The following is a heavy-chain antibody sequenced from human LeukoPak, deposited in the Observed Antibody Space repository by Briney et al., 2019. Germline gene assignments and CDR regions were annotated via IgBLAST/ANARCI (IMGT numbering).Heavy chain of an antibody. CDR3: ATPEGRY. CDR1: GGSFSGYY. D-gene: IGHD1-14*01. J-gene: IGHJ4*02. CDR2: INHRGST. Sequence: SETLSLTCAVYGGSFSGYYWSWIRQPPGKGLEWIGEINHRGSTNYNPSLKSRVTISVDTSKNQFSLKLSSVTAADTAVYYCATPEGRYWGQGTLVTVSS. V-gene: IGHV4-34*01.